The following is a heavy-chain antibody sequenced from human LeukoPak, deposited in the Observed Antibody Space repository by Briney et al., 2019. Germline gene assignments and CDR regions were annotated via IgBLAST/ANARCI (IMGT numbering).Heavy chain of an antibody. CDR3: ARGPHRDGYNY. CDR2: IYSGGST. Sequence: GGSLRLSCAASGFTASSNYMSWVRQAPGKGLEWVSVIYSGGSTYYADSVKGRFTISRDNSKNTLYLQMNSLRAEDTAVYYCARGPHRDGYNYWGQGTLVTVSS. J-gene: IGHJ4*02. CDR1: GFTASSNY. D-gene: IGHD5-24*01. V-gene: IGHV3-53*01.